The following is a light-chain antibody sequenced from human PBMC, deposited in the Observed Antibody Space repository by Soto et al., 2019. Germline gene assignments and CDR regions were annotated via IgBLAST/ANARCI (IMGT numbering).Light chain of an antibody. CDR1: QSVRSTF. J-gene: IGKJ2*01. V-gene: IGKV3-20*01. Sequence: VLPQSPDTLSLSPGDRATLSCRASQSVRSTFLAWYQQKPGQAPRLIIYGASNRAAGIPERFSGSASGTEVSLTISRLEPDDSAVYYCQQYHDSPMNTFGQGTKLQIK. CDR3: QQYHDSPMNT. CDR2: GAS.